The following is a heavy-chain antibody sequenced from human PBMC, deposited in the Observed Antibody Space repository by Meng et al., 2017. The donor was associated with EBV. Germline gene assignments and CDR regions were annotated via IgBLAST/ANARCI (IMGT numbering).Heavy chain of an antibody. CDR2: LIPMSDAP. Sequence: QVVRSGAEWKKPGSSVKLACKTTGGTFRSDAISWVRQAPGQGLEWMGGLIPMSDAPHYAQKFQGRVTITADESTSTHYMDLSGLRSEDTAVYYCASESGRGFTPDYWGQGTLVTVSS. CDR1: GGTFRSDA. CDR3: ASESGRGFTPDY. V-gene: IGHV1-69*01. J-gene: IGHJ4*02. D-gene: IGHD3-10*01.